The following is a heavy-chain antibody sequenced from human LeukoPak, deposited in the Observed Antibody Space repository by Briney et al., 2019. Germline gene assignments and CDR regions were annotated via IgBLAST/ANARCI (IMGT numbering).Heavy chain of an antibody. J-gene: IGHJ5*02. D-gene: IGHD3-22*01. CDR2: INHSGST. Sequence: SETLSLTCAVYGGSFSGYYWSWIRQPPGKGLEWIGEINHSGSTNYNPSLKSRVTISVDTSENQFSLKLSSVTAADTAVYYCAALSVVVVISWFDPWGQGTLVTVSS. CDR1: GGSFSGYY. CDR3: AALSVVVVISWFDP. V-gene: IGHV4-34*01.